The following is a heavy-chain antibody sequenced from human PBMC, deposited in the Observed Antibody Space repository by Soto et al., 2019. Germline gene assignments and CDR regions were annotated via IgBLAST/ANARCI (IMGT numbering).Heavy chain of an antibody. D-gene: IGHD6-13*01. CDR3: ARFGPSSSWYTVDY. CDR2: MNPYSGNT. J-gene: IGHJ4*02. Sequence: GASVKVSCKASGYTFTSYDINWVRQATGQGLEWMGWMNPYSGNTDYAQKLQGRVTMTTDTSTSTAYMELRSLRSDDTAVYYCARFGPSSSWYTVDYWGQGTLVTVSS. CDR1: GYTFTSYD. V-gene: IGHV1-18*01.